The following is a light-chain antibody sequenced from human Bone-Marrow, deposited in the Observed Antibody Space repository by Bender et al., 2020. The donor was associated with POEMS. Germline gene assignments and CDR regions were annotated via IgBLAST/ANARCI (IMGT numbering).Light chain of an antibody. CDR1: SSDVGGYNY. CDR3: SSYAGGNNPYV. Sequence: QSALTQPRSVSGSPGQSVTISCTGTSSDVGGYNYVSWYQQHPGKAPKLMIYDVSKRPSGVPDRFSGSKSGNTASLTISGLQAEDEADYYCSSYAGGNNPYVFGTGTKVTVL. J-gene: IGLJ1*01. V-gene: IGLV2-11*01. CDR2: DVS.